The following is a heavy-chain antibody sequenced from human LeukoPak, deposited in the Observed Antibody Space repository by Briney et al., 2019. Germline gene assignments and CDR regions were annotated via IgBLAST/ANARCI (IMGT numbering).Heavy chain of an antibody. J-gene: IGHJ6*02. CDR3: ARHSITMVRGVINLYYYYGMDV. CDR2: MNPNSGNT. V-gene: IGHV1-8*01. CDR1: GYTFTSYD. Sequence: ASVKVSCKASGYTFTSYDINWVRQVTGQGLEWMGWMNPNSGNTGYAQKFQGRVTMTRNTSISTAYMELSSLRSEDTAVYYCARHSITMVRGVINLYYYYGMDVWGQGTTVTVSS. D-gene: IGHD3-10*01.